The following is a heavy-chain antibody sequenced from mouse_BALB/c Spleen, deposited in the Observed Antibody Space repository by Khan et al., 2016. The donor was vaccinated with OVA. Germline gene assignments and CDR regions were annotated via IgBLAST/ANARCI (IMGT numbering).Heavy chain of an antibody. D-gene: IGHD1-1*01. J-gene: IGHJ3*01. V-gene: IGHV1S136*01. CDR3: AAVGSYYVSFVY. CDR1: GYTFTSYV. CDR2: IYPFNDAT. Sequence: VQLQQSGPEVVKPGASVKMSCKASGYTFTSYVMHWVKQKPGQGLEWIGYIYPFNDATKFNEKFNGKATLTSDKSSSTAYMELSSLTSEDSAVYYGAAVGSYYVSFVYWGQGTLVTVSA.